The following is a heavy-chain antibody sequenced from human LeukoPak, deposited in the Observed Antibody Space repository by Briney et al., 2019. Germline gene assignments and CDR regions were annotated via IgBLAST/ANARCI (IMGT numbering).Heavy chain of an antibody. J-gene: IGHJ4*02. Sequence: GASVKVSCKSSGYTFTSYGISWVRQPPAQGLEWMGWINTYNGNTNNAQKFQGRVTITRDTSTSKVSMELSSQRSEDTDVYYCRWFAGHCRIAVTGQFGLDYWGRGTLVTVSS. CDR3: RWFAGHCRIAVTGQFGLDY. V-gene: IGHV1-18*01. CDR1: GYTFTSYG. D-gene: IGHD6-19*01. CDR2: INTYNGNT.